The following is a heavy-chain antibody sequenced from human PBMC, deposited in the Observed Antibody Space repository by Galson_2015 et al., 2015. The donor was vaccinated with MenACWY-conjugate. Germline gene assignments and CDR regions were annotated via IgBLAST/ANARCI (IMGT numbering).Heavy chain of an antibody. CDR3: ARHPPGGRGMDV. CDR1: GYNFITYW. Sequence: QSGAEVKKPGESLTISCTASGYNFITYWIGWVRRVPGRGLEWVGLISPIDSKTRYSPAFEGRVTISADNSITTAYLQWNSLQASDTAMYCCARHPPGGRGMDVWGQGTTVTVSS. J-gene: IGHJ6*02. D-gene: IGHD1-26*01. V-gene: IGHV5-51*01. CDR2: ISPIDSKT.